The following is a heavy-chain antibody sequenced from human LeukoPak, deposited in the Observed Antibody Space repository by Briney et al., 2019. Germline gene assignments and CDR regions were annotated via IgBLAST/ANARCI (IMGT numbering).Heavy chain of an antibody. Sequence: SETLSLTCTVSGGSISSYYWSWVRQPPGKGLEWIGEIYHSGSTNYNPSLKSRVTISVDKSKNQFSLKLSSVTAADTAVYYCARVGTYDSSGYYPTGVDYWGQGTLVTVSS. D-gene: IGHD3-22*01. CDR1: GGSISSYY. CDR3: ARVGTYDSSGYYPTGVDY. V-gene: IGHV4-4*02. CDR2: IYHSGST. J-gene: IGHJ4*02.